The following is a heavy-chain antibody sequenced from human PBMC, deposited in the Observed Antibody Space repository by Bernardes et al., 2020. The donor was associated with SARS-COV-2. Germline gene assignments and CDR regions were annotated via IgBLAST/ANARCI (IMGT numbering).Heavy chain of an antibody. J-gene: IGHJ6*02. D-gene: IGHD3-9*01. CDR2: FDPEDGET. Sequence: ASLKVSCKVSGYTLTELSMHWVRQAPGKGLEWMGGFDPEDGETIYAQKFQGRVTMTEDTSTDTAYMELSSLRSEDTAVYYCATDQRYYDILTGRTYYYGMDVWGQGTTVTVSS. CDR3: ATDQRYYDILTGRTYYYGMDV. CDR1: GYTLTELS. V-gene: IGHV1-24*01.